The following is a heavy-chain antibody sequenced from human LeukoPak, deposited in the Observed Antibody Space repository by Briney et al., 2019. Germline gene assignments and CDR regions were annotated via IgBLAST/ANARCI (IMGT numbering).Heavy chain of an antibody. CDR2: IYSGGST. J-gene: IGHJ4*02. Sequence: GGSLRLSCAASEFTVSTNYMSWVRQAPGKGLEWVSVIYSGGSTYYADSVKGRFTISRDNSKNTLYLQMNSLRAEDTAVYYCARGNYDLDYWGQGTLVTVSS. CDR1: EFTVSTNY. D-gene: IGHD3-22*01. CDR3: ARGNYDLDY. V-gene: IGHV3-66*01.